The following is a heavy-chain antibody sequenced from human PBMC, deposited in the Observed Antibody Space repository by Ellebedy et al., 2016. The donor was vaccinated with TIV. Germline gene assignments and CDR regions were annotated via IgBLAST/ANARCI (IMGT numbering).Heavy chain of an antibody. Sequence: GESLKISCAASGITVSTNYMSWVRQAPGRGPEWVSIIYSGGGTYYADSVKGRFTISRDNAKNSLYLQMNSLRAEDTAVYYCAREDSSGWVRNWGQGTLVTVSS. CDR3: AREDSSGWVRN. V-gene: IGHV3-66*01. D-gene: IGHD6-19*01. CDR1: GITVSTNY. CDR2: IYSGGGT. J-gene: IGHJ4*02.